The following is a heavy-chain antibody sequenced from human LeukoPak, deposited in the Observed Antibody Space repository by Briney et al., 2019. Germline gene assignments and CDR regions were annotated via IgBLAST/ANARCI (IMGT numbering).Heavy chain of an antibody. CDR1: GGTFSSYA. CDR2: IIPIFDSA. CDR3: ARDMVVVPAPRSHFDY. V-gene: IGHV1-69*13. J-gene: IGHJ4*02. D-gene: IGHD2-2*01. Sequence: SVKVSCKASGGTFSSYAISWVRQAPGQGLEWMAEIIPIFDSANSAQKFQGRVTITADESTSTAYMELSSLRSDDTAVYYRARDMVVVPAPRSHFDYWGQGTLVTVSS.